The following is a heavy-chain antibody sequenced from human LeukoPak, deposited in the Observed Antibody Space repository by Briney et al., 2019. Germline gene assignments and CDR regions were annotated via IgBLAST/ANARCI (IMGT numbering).Heavy chain of an antibody. D-gene: IGHD1-26*01. CDR2: IYSGGHT. CDR3: AKLVGTTYFDF. CDR1: GFTVSSNY. V-gene: IGHV3-53*01. J-gene: IGHJ4*02. Sequence: GSLRLSCAASGFTVSSNYMSWVRQAPGKGLEWASVIYSGGHTYYADSVKGRFTISRDNSKNTLYLQMNGLRAEDTAVFYCAKLVGTTYFDFWGQGTLVTVSS.